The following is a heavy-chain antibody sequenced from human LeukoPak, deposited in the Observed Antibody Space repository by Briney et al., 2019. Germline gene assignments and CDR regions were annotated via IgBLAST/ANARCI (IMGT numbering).Heavy chain of an antibody. CDR3: ASHQYYDLPGGAFDI. D-gene: IGHD3-3*01. Sequence: SETLSLTCTVSGYSISSGYYWGWIRQPPGKGLEWIGSIYHSGSTYYNPSLKSRVTISVDTSKNQFSLKLSSVTAADTAVYYCASHQYYDLPGGAFDIWGLGTMVTVSS. V-gene: IGHV4-38-2*02. J-gene: IGHJ3*02. CDR2: IYHSGST. CDR1: GYSISSGYY.